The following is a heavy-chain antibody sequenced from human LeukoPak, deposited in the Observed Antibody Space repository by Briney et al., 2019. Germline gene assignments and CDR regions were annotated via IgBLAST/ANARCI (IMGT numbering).Heavy chain of an antibody. CDR2: ISYDGSNK. CDR3: ARDQAFYDILTGSQGSYYGMDV. V-gene: IGHV3-30*03. CDR1: GFTFSSYG. J-gene: IGHJ6*02. Sequence: GRSLRLSCAASGFTFSSYGMHWVRQAPGKGLEWVAVISYDGSNKYYADSVKGRFTISRDNSKNTLYLQMNSLRAEDTAVYYCARDQAFYDILTGSQGSYYGMDVWGQGTTVTVSS. D-gene: IGHD3-9*01.